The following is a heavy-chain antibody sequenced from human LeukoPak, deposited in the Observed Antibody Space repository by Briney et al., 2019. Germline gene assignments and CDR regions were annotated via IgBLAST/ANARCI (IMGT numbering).Heavy chain of an antibody. CDR3: ARTQSQSGSYRYYFGY. CDR1: GASVGSAGYH. D-gene: IGHD1-26*01. CDR2: IYYISNT. V-gene: IGHV4-61*08. J-gene: IGHJ4*01. Sequence: PSETLSLTCTVSGASVGSAGYHWSWIRQPPGGGLEWIGYIYYISNTNYNPSLKSRVTMSVDPAKNQFSLKLNSVTAADTAVYYCARTQSQSGSYRYYFGYWGQGTLVTGS.